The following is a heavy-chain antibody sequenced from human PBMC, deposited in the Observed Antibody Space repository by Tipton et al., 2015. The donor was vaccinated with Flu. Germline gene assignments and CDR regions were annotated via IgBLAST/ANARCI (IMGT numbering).Heavy chain of an antibody. CDR3: ARRGSSWFFDY. D-gene: IGHD6-13*01. CDR1: GGSISSYY. V-gene: IGHV4-59*08. CDR2: IYYSGST. Sequence: TLSLTCTVSGGSISSYYWSWIRQPPGKGPEWIGYIYYSGSTNYNPSLKSRVTISVDTSKNQFSLKLSSVTAADTAVYYCARRGSSWFFDYWGQGTLVTVSS. J-gene: IGHJ4*02.